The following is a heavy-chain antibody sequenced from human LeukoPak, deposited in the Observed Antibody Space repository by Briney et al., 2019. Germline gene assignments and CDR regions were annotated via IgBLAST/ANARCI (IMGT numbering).Heavy chain of an antibody. V-gene: IGHV1-2*02. J-gene: IGHJ5*02. Sequence: ASVKVSCKASGYTFTGYYMHWVRQAPGQGLEWMGWINPNSGGTNYAQKFQGRVTMTRDTSISTAYMELSRLRSDDTAVYYCARDFTETIVRGVIIEGIDPRGQGTLVTVSS. D-gene: IGHD3-10*01. CDR3: ARDFTETIVRGVIIEGIDP. CDR2: INPNSGGT. CDR1: GYTFTGYY.